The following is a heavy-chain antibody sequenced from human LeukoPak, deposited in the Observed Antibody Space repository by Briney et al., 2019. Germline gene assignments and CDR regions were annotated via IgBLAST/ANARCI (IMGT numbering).Heavy chain of an antibody. CDR1: GFTYSSYG. V-gene: IGHV3-64D*09. D-gene: IGHD1-26*01. Sequence: GGSLRLSCSASGFTYSSYGMHWVRQAPGKGLEYVSGISNKGGSTYYADSVKGRFTISRDNSKNTLRLQMSSLRADDTAVYYCVKSGTWADFDSWGQGTLVTVSS. J-gene: IGHJ4*02. CDR3: VKSGTWADFDS. CDR2: ISNKGGST.